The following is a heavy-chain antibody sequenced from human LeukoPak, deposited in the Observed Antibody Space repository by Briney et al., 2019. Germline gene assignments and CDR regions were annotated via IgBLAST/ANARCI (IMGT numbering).Heavy chain of an antibody. CDR3: ARGVSAGVDY. CDR1: GYTFTNFD. D-gene: IGHD6-13*01. V-gene: IGHV1-8*01. CDR2: MSPVSGDT. Sequence: ASVKVSCKTSGYTFTNFDINWVRQATGQGLEWMGWMSPVSGDTGYAQRFQGRVTMTRDTSISTTYMELSSLRSEDTAVYYCARGVSAGVDYWGQGTLVTVSS. J-gene: IGHJ4*02.